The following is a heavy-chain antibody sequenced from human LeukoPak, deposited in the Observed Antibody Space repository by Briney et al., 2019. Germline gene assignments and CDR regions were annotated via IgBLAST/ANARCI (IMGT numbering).Heavy chain of an antibody. CDR3: AKESGSYYYYYGMDV. Sequence: PGGSLRLSCAASRFTFSSYGMHWVRQAPGKGLEWVAVISYDGSNKYYADSVKGRFTISRDNSKNTLYLQMNSLRAEDTAVYYCAKESGSYYYYYGMDVWGQGTTVTVSS. D-gene: IGHD1-26*01. CDR2: ISYDGSNK. J-gene: IGHJ6*02. V-gene: IGHV3-30*18. CDR1: RFTFSSYG.